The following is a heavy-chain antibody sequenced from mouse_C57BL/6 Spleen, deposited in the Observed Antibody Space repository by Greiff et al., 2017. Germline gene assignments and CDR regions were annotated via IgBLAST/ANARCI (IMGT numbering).Heavy chain of an antibody. D-gene: IGHD1-1*01. CDR2: INPGSGGT. V-gene: IGHV1-54*01. CDR3: ASAPFYGSDY. CDR1: GYAFTNYW. J-gene: IGHJ2*01. Sequence: QVQLQQSGAELVRPGTSVKVSCKASGYAFTNYWIEWVKQRPGQGLEWIGVINPGSGGTNYNGKFKGKATLTADKSSSTAYMQLSSLTSEDSAGYFCASAPFYGSDYWGQGTTLTVSS.